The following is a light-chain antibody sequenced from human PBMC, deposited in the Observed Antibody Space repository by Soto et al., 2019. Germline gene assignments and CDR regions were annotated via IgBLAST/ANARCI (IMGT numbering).Light chain of an antibody. CDR2: ENN. Sequence: QSALTQPPSVSAAPGQKVTISCSGSSSNIGNNYVSWYQQLPGTAPKLLIYENNKRPSGIPDRFSGSKSGTSATLGITGLQTGDEADYYCGTWDSSLSPHVVFGGGTKLTVL. V-gene: IGLV1-51*02. CDR3: GTWDSSLSPHVV. J-gene: IGLJ2*01. CDR1: SSNIGNNY.